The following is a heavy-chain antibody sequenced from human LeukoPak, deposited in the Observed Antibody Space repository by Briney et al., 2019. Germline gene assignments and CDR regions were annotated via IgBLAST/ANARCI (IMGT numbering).Heavy chain of an antibody. Sequence: GGSLRLSCVASGILVSSNYMSWVRQAPGKGLEWVSRISSDGSSASYADSLKGRFTMSRDNAKNTLYLQMNSLRAEDTAVYYCARGSAAGDYWGQGTLVTVSS. CDR1: GILVSSNY. CDR2: ISSDGSSA. V-gene: IGHV3-74*01. CDR3: ARGSAAGDY. D-gene: IGHD3-10*01. J-gene: IGHJ4*02.